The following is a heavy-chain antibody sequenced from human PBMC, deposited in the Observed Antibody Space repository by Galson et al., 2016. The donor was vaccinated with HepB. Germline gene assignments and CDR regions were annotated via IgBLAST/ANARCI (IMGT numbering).Heavy chain of an antibody. CDR3: ARDGSSTTYYYYGLDV. CDR2: IDYSGKA. D-gene: IGHD6-6*01. CDR1: GDSISSSSYY. Sequence: SETLSLTCNVSGDSISSSSYYWAWIRQPPGKGLEWIGSIDYSGKAHYNPSHKSRVTISVDTSNSQFSLKLSSVAAADTAVYYCARDGSSTTYYYYGLDVWGQGTPVTVSS. J-gene: IGHJ6*02. V-gene: IGHV4-39*07.